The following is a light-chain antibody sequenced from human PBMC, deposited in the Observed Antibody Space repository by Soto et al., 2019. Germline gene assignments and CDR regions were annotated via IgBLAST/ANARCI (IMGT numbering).Light chain of an antibody. Sequence: DIVMTQSPLSLPVTPGETASISCRSSQSLLHSNGYNYLDWYLQKPGQSPQLLIYLGSNRASGVPDRFSGSGSGTDFTLKISRVEAEDVGVYYCMQTLQTPLTFGPGTKVDIK. CDR3: MQTLQTPLT. V-gene: IGKV2-28*01. J-gene: IGKJ3*01. CDR2: LGS. CDR1: QSLLHSNGYNY.